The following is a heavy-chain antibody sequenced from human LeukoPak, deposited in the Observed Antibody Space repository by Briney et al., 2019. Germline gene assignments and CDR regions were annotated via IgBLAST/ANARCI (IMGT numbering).Heavy chain of an antibody. CDR2: ISYDGSNK. J-gene: IGHJ6*03. CDR1: GFTFSSYG. Sequence: GGSLRLSCAASGFTFSSYGMHWVRQAPGKGLEWVAVISYDGSNKYYADSVKGRFTISRDNSKNTLYLQMNSLRSEDTAVYYCAREFMGATSHYYYMDVWGKGTTVTISS. D-gene: IGHD1-26*01. V-gene: IGHV3-30*03. CDR3: AREFMGATSHYYYMDV.